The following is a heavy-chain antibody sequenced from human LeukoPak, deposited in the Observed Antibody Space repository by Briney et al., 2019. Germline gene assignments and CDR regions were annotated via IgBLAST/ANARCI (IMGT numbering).Heavy chain of an antibody. CDR1: GGSISSYY. D-gene: IGHD6-13*01. CDR3: ARVHWSGIAAAGYFDC. Sequence: PSETLSLTCTVSGGSISSYYWSWIRQPLGKGLEWIGYIYYSGSTNYNPSLKSRVTISVDTSKNQFSLKLSSVTAADTAVYYCARVHWSGIAAAGYFDCWGQGTLVTVSS. J-gene: IGHJ4*02. CDR2: IYYSGST. V-gene: IGHV4-59*01.